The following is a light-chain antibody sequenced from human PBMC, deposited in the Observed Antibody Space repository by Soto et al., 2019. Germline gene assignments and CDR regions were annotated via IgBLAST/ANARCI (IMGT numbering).Light chain of an antibody. Sequence: DTQLTQSPSFLSASVGDRVSITCRASQGIRNYLAWYQQKPGKAPKLLIYGASTLQSGVPSRFSGSGSGTEFTLTISSLQPEDFATYYCQEFNSFPPWTFGQGTKVDIK. J-gene: IGKJ1*01. CDR1: QGIRNY. CDR3: QEFNSFPPWT. CDR2: GAS. V-gene: IGKV1-9*01.